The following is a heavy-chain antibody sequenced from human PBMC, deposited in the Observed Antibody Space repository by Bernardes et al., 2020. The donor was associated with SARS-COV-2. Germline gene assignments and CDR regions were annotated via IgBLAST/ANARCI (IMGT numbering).Heavy chain of an antibody. CDR1: GFSLSTSGVG. Sequence: SGPTLVKPTQTLTLTCTFSGFSLSTSGVGVGWIRQPPGKALEWLALIYWSDDKRYSPSLKSRLTIAKDTSKSQVVLTLANMDPVDTATYYCVHRPNTYDAFDIWGQGTMVTVSS. J-gene: IGHJ3*02. CDR3: VHRPNTYDAFDI. CDR2: IYWSDDK. V-gene: IGHV2-5*01.